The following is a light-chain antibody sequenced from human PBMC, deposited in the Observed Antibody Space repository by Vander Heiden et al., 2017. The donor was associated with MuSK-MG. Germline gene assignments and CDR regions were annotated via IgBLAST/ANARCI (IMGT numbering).Light chain of an antibody. CDR3: QAWDRSWV. CDR2: QDS. Sequence: SYELTQPPSVSVSPGQTASITCSSDKLGDKYACWYQQKPGQSTVLGIYQDSKRHSGIPDRFAGSNSGTIATLTISGTEAVEAAYYYCQAWDRSWVFGVGTKVTVL. J-gene: IGLJ3*02. CDR1: KLGDKY. V-gene: IGLV3-1*01.